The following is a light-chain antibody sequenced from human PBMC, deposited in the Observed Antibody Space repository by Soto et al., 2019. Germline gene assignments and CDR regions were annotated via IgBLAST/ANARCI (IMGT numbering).Light chain of an antibody. CDR1: QGVRSN. J-gene: IGKJ5*01. CDR3: QQYGSSPLIT. Sequence: DIVMTQSPATLSVSPGERATLSFRASQGVRSNLSWYQQKPGQPPRLVISGASTRAPGIPARFSGFGSGTDFTLTISSLQSEDFAVYYCQQYGSSPLITFGQGTRLEIK. CDR2: GAS. V-gene: IGKV3D-15*01.